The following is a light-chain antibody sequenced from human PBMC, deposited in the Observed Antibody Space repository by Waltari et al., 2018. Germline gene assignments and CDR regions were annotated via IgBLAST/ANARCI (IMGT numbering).Light chain of an antibody. V-gene: IGKV4-1*01. CDR3: LQYYTNPYT. J-gene: IGKJ2*01. CDR2: WAS. Sequence: DIVMTQSPEFLPVSLGERATIQYKSSHSVVFSSNGKSYLAWYQQKPGQSPTLLFSWASTRESGVPDRFLASGSGTDFTLTISSLQTEDVAVYFCLQYYTNPYTFGQGTKLEI. CDR1: HSVVFSSNGKSY.